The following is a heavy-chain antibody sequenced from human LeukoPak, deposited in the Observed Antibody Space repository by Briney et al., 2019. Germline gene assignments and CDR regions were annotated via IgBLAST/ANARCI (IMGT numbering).Heavy chain of an antibody. D-gene: IGHD2-15*01. V-gene: IGHV3-30*02. CDR3: AKVSQIVVVVAASDY. Sequence: HAGGSLRLSCAASGFTFSGYGRHWVRQAPGKGLEWVAFIRYDGSNKFYADSVKGRFTISRDNSKNTLYLQMNSLRAEDTAVYYCAKVSQIVVVVAASDYWGQGTLVTVSS. CDR2: IRYDGSNK. J-gene: IGHJ4*02. CDR1: GFTFSGYG.